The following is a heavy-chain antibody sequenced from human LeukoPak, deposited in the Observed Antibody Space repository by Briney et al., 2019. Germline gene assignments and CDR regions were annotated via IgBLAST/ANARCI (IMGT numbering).Heavy chain of an antibody. J-gene: IGHJ4*02. CDR3: ARGDTYSSSWYGFHY. V-gene: IGHV3-23*01. Sequence: GGSLRLSCAASGFTFSSYSMNWVRQAPGKGLEWVSDISGSGGSTYYADSVKGRFTISRDNSKNTLYLQMDSLRAEDTAVYYCARGDTYSSSWYGFHYWGQGTLVTVSS. CDR1: GFTFSSYS. D-gene: IGHD6-13*01. CDR2: ISGSGGST.